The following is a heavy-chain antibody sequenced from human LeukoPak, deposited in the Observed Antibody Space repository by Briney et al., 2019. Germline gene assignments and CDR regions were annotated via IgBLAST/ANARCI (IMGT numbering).Heavy chain of an antibody. CDR1: GYTLTELS. V-gene: IGHV1-24*01. J-gene: IGHJ4*02. Sequence: ASVKVSCKVSGYTLTELSMHWVRQAPGKGLEWMGGFDPEDGETIYAQKFQGRVTMTEDTSTDTAYMELSSLRSEDTAVYYCATRGLQGWSFDYWGQGTLVTASS. CDR3: ATRGLQGWSFDY. CDR2: FDPEDGET. D-gene: IGHD2-15*01.